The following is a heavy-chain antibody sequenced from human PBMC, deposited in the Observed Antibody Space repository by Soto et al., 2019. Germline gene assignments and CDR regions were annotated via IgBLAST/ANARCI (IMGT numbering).Heavy chain of an antibody. CDR1: GYTFTSYS. J-gene: IGHJ6*02. CDR2: ISAYNGNT. D-gene: IGHD5-12*01. Sequence: ASVKVSCKASGYTFTSYSISWVLQAPGQGLEWMGWISAYNGNTNYAQKLQGRVTMTTDTSTSTAYMELRSLRSDDTAVYYCAREINGVATDWDYYYYYGMDVWGQGTTVTVSS. V-gene: IGHV1-18*01. CDR3: AREINGVATDWDYYYYYGMDV.